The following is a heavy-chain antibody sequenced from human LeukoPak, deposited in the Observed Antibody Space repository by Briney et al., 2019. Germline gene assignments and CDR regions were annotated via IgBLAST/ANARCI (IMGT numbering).Heavy chain of an antibody. J-gene: IGHJ5*02. CDR1: GYTFTGYY. CDR3: ARGWKGDDSSGSYRWNWFDP. Sequence: ASVKVSCKASGYTFTGYYMHWVRQAPGQGLEWMGWINPNSGGTNYAQKFRGRVTMTRDTSTSTAYMELRSLRSDDTAVYYCARGWKGDDSSGSYRWNWFDPWGQGTLVTVSS. D-gene: IGHD3-22*01. V-gene: IGHV1-2*02. CDR2: INPNSGGT.